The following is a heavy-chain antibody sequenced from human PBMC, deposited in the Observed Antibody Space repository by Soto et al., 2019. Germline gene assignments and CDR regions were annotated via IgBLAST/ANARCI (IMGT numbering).Heavy chain of an antibody. Sequence: GGSLRLSCAASGFTFSSYAMHWVRQAPGKGLEWVAVISYDGSNKYYADSVKGRFTISRDNSKNTLYLQMNSLRAEDTAVYYCARDRFSSSWYRSYFDYWGQGT. V-gene: IGHV3-30-3*01. CDR1: GFTFSSYA. CDR2: ISYDGSNK. CDR3: ARDRFSSSWYRSYFDY. J-gene: IGHJ4*02. D-gene: IGHD6-13*01.